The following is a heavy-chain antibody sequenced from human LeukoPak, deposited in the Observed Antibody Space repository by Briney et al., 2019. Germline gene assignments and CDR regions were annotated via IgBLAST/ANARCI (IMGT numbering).Heavy chain of an antibody. CDR3: ASPGYCSSTSCSNWFDP. J-gene: IGHJ5*02. CDR2: INHNGST. Sequence: SETLSLTCAVDGGSFSGYYWSWIRQPPGKGLEWIGEINHNGSTNYNPSLKSRVTISVDTSKNQFSLKLSSVTAADTAVYYCASPGYCSSTSCSNWFDPWGQGTLVTVSS. CDR1: GGSFSGYY. V-gene: IGHV4-34*01. D-gene: IGHD2-2*01.